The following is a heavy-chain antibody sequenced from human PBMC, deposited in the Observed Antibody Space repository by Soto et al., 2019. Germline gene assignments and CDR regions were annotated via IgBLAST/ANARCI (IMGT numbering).Heavy chain of an antibody. CDR2: ISRSGTT. V-gene: IGHV4-34*01. Sequence: QVQVQQWGAGLLKPSETLPLSCAVYGGYFNDNYWTWFRQPPGKGLEWIGEISRSGTTKYIPSLKSRATISFDTSKKQLSLKGTSVTAADTAVYYCATSLWFGTQPELWGQGALVTVSS. J-gene: IGHJ4*02. D-gene: IGHD3-10*01. CDR3: ATSLWFGTQPEL. CDR1: GGYFNDNY.